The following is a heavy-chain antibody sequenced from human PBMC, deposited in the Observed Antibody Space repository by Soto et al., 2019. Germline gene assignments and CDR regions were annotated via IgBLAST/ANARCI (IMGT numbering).Heavy chain of an antibody. D-gene: IGHD1-7*01. J-gene: IGHJ4*02. CDR1: GGSISSYY. CDR3: AREYTGTTPFFDY. Sequence: PSETLSLTCTVSGGSISSYYWSWIRQPPGKGLEWIGYIYYSGSTNYNPSLKSRVTISVDTSKNQFSLKLSSVTAADTAVYYCAREYTGTTPFFDYWGQGTLVTVSS. CDR2: IYYSGST. V-gene: IGHV4-59*01.